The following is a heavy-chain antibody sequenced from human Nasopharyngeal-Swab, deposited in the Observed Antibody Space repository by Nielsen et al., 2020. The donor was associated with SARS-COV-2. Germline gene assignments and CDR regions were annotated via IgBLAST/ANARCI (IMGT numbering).Heavy chain of an antibody. CDR3: ARGSIAVED. CDR2: FDPEDGET. Sequence: ASVKVSCKVSGYTLTELSMHWVRQAPGKGLEWMGGFDPEDGETIYAQKFQGRVTMTRNTSISTAYMELNSLRSEDTAVYYCARGSIAVEDWGQGTLVTVSS. CDR1: GYTLTELS. J-gene: IGHJ4*02. V-gene: IGHV1-24*01. D-gene: IGHD6-19*01.